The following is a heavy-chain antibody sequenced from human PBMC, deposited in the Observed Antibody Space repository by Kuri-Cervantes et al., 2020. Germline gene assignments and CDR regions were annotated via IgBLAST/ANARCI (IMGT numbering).Heavy chain of an antibody. J-gene: IGHJ4*02. V-gene: IGHV3-11*01. D-gene: IGHD3-10*01. CDR1: GFTFSDYY. CDR3: ASPGGVYGSGSYYNGGYY. CDR2: ISSSGSTI. Sequence: GGSLRLSCAASGFTFSDYYMSWIRQAPGKGLEWVSYISSSGSTIYYADSVKGRFTISRDNAKNSLYLQMNSLRAEDTAVYCCASPGGVYGSGSYYNGGYYWGQGTLVTVSS.